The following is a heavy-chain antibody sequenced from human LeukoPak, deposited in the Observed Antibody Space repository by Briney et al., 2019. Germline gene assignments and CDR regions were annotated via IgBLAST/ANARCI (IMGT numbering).Heavy chain of an antibody. Sequence: ASVKVSCKASGYTFTDYALHWVRQAPGQSLEWMGWITTGRGETRYSQEFQRRITFTRDTSASTVYMDLSDLRSEDTAVYYCARVPRRGDGFDPWGQGTLVTVSS. CDR2: ITTGRGET. D-gene: IGHD5-12*01. CDR3: ARVPRRGDGFDP. V-gene: IGHV1-3*03. J-gene: IGHJ5*02. CDR1: GYTFTDYA.